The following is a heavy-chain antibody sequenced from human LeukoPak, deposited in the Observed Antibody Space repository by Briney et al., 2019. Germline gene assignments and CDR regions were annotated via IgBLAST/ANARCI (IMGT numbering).Heavy chain of an antibody. D-gene: IGHD3-3*01. V-gene: IGHV4-30-4*01. CDR1: GGSISSGDYY. Sequence: PSQTLSLTCTVSGGSISSGDYYWSWIRQPPGKGLEWIGYIYYSGSTYYNPSLKSRVTISVDTSKNQFSLKLSSVTAADTAVYYCARNLWSGYSTGYIWGQGTLVTVSS. CDR2: IYYSGST. CDR3: ARNLWSGYSTGYI. J-gene: IGHJ4*02.